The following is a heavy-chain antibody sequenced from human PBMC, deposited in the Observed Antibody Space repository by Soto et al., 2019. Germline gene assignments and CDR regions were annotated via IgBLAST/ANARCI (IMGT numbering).Heavy chain of an antibody. J-gene: IGHJ4*02. Sequence: PSETLSLTCTVSGDSVSSASYYWTWIRQPPGKGLEWIGYIYYSGITNYNPSLKSRVTISVDTSKNQFSLKLTSVTPADTAVYYCARDIRGYSRAFDFWGQGTLVTVSS. CDR3: ARDIRGYSRAFDF. D-gene: IGHD5-18*01. CDR1: GDSVSSASYY. V-gene: IGHV4-61*01. CDR2: IYYSGIT.